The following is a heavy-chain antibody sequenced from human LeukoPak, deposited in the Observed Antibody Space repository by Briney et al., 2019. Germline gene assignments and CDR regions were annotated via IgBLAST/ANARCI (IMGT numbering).Heavy chain of an antibody. CDR2: IYYSGST. Sequence: SETLSLTCTVSGGSISSYYWSWIRQPPGKGLEWIGYIYYSGSTNYNPSLKSRVTISVDTSKNQFSLKLSSVTAADTAVYYCASFDYYDSSGNSDYWGQGTLVTVSS. V-gene: IGHV4-59*08. J-gene: IGHJ4*02. CDR3: ASFDYYDSSGNSDY. CDR1: GGSISSYY. D-gene: IGHD3-22*01.